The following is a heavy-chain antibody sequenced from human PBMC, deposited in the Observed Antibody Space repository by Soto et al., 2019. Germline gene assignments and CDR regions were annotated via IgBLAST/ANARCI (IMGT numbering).Heavy chain of an antibody. V-gene: IGHV3-30-3*01. CDR1: GFTFSSYA. CDR3: AREEDPTVTTEWYNWFDP. CDR2: ISYDGSNK. D-gene: IGHD4-17*01. Sequence: GGSLRLSCAASGFTFSSYAMHWVRQAPGKGLEWVAVISYDGSNKYFADSVKGRFTISRDNSKNTLYLQMNSLRAEDTALYYCAREEDPTVTTEWYNWFDPWGQGTLVTVSS. J-gene: IGHJ5*02.